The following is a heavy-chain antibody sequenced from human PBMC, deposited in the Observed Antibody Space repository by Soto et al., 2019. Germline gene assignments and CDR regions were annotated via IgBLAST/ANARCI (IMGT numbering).Heavy chain of an antibody. Sequence: ASVKVSCKASGYTFTSYAMHWVRQAPGQRLEWMGWINAGNGNTKYSQKFQGRVTITRDTFASTAYMELSSLRSEDTAVYYCARDGGEYSSSYYYYYGMDVWGQGTTVTVSS. J-gene: IGHJ6*02. CDR2: INAGNGNT. V-gene: IGHV1-3*01. D-gene: IGHD6-6*01. CDR3: ARDGGEYSSSYYYYYGMDV. CDR1: GYTFTSYA.